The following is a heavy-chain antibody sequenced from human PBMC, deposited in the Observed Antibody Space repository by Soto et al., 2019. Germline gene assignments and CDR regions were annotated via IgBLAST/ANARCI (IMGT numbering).Heavy chain of an antibody. V-gene: IGHV2-5*02. J-gene: IGHJ3*02. CDR1: GFSLSTSGVG. CDR3: AHRQQQLGAFDI. CDR2: IYWDDDK. D-gene: IGHD6-13*01. Sequence: QITLKESGPTLVKPTQTLTLTCTFSGFSLSTSGVGVGWIRQPPGKALEWLALIYWDDDKRYSPSLKSRLTITKHTSNNQVVLTMPNMDPVDTATYYCAHRQQQLGAFDIWGQGTMVTVSS.